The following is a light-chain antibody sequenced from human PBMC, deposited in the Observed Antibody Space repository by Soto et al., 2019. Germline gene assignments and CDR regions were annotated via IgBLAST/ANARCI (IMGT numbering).Light chain of an antibody. CDR1: SSNIGSNY. V-gene: IGLV1-47*02. CDR3: AAWDDSLSGYV. CDR2: SNN. Sequence: QLVLTQPPSASGTPGQRVTISCSGSSSNIGSNYVYWYQQLPGTAPKLLIDSNNQRPSGVPDRFSGSKSGTSASLAISGLRSEDEADYYCAAWDDSLSGYVFGTGTKLTVL. J-gene: IGLJ1*01.